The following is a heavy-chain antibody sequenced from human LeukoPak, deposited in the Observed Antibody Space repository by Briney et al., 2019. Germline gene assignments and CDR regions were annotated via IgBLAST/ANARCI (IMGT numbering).Heavy chain of an antibody. D-gene: IGHD3-3*01. CDR1: GFTFTTYA. V-gene: IGHV3-23*01. CDR3: AKFYYDFWTGYGSYFDY. Sequence: GGSLRLSCAASGFTFTTYAMSWVRQAPGKGLEWVSAISGSGGTTYYADSVKGRFTISRDNSKDTLYLQMNSLRAEDTAIYYCAKFYYDFWTGYGSYFDYWGQGTLVTVST. J-gene: IGHJ4*02. CDR2: ISGSGGTT.